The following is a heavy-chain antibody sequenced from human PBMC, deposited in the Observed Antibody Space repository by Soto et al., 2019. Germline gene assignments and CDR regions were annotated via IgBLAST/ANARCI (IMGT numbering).Heavy chain of an antibody. CDR2: IYYSGST. Sequence: QLQLQESGPGLVKPSETLSLTCTVSGGSISSSSYYWGWIRQPPGKGLEWIGSIYYSGSTYYNPSLKSRVTISVDTSKNQFSLKLSSVTAADTAVYYCDRYYYDGSGYFIDYWGQGTLVTVSS. V-gene: IGHV4-39*01. D-gene: IGHD3-22*01. CDR3: DRYYYDGSGYFIDY. CDR1: GGSISSSSYY. J-gene: IGHJ4*02.